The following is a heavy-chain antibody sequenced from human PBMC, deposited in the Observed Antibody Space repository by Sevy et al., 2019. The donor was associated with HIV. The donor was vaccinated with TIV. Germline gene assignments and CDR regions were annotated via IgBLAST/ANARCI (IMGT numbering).Heavy chain of an antibody. CDR3: ARERFLERLFRFMDV. D-gene: IGHD3-3*01. J-gene: IGHJ6*02. V-gene: IGHV3-66*01. CDR2: IYSGGST. CDR1: GFTVSSNY. Sequence: GGSLRLSCAASGFTVSSNYMSWVRQAPGKGLEWVSVIYSGGSTYYADSVKGRFTISRDNSKNTLYLQMNSLRAEDTAVYYCARERFLERLFRFMDVWGQGTTVTVSS.